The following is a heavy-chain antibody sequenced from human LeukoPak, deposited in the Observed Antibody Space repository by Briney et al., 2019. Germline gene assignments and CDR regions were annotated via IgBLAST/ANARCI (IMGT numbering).Heavy chain of an antibody. CDR3: ASHWAQQVVSDY. V-gene: IGHV3-23*01. Sequence: GGSLRLSCAASGFTFSSYAMSWVRQAPGKGLEWVSTSIDSNTYYADSVKGRFTISRDNSKNTLYLQMNSLRAEDTAVYYCASHWAQQVVSDYWGQGTLVTVSS. CDR2: SIDSNT. CDR1: GFTFSSYA. J-gene: IGHJ4*02. D-gene: IGHD6-13*01.